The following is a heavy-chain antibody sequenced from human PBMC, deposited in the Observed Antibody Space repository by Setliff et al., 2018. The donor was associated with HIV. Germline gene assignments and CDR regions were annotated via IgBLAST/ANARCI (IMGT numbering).Heavy chain of an antibody. J-gene: IGHJ4*02. CDR1: GGSIISSSYY. Sequence: SETLSLTCTVSGGSIISSSYYWGWIRQPPGKGLEWIGTMYYRGTTYNNPSLKSRVTFSADTSKNQFSLNLNSVTATDTAVYYCVRPGLTMNRGVPAPILYYFDYWGQGILVTVSS. D-gene: IGHD3-10*01. CDR2: MYYRGTT. V-gene: IGHV4-39*01. CDR3: VRPGLTMNRGVPAPILYYFDY.